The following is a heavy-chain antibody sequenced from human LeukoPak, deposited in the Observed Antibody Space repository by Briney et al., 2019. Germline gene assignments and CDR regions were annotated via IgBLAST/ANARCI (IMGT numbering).Heavy chain of an antibody. V-gene: IGHV5-51*01. CDR1: GYXXTSYW. Sequence: IXXXXSGYXXTSYWXXXXRRMXGKGXXWXXIIYPGDSDTRYSPSFQGQVTISADKSISTAYLQWSSLKASDTAMYYCARLHVDTAMVTSNFDYWGQGTLVTVSS. CDR3: ARLHVDTAMVTSNFDY. D-gene: IGHD5-18*01. J-gene: IGHJ4*02. CDR2: IYPGDSDT.